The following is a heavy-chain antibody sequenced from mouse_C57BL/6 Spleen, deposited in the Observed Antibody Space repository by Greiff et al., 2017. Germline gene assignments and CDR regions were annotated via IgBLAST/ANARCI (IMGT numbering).Heavy chain of an antibody. V-gene: IGHV1-15*01. Sequence: QVQLKHSGAELVRPGASVTLSCKASGYTFTDYEMHWVKQTPVHGLEWIGAIDPETGGTAYNQKFKGKAILTADKSSSTAYMELRSLTSEDSAVYYCTRRSDEGGYYFDYWGQGTTLTVSS. CDR2: IDPETGGT. J-gene: IGHJ2*01. D-gene: IGHD1-1*02. CDR1: GYTFTDYE. CDR3: TRRSDEGGYYFDY.